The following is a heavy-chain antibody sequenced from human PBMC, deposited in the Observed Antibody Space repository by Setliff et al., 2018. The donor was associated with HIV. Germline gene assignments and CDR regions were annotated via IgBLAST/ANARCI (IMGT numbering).Heavy chain of an antibody. CDR1: GGSFSGYY. CDR2: INHSGST. CDR3: ARYDYGDFDY. V-gene: IGHV4-34*01. Sequence: SETLSLTCAVFGGSFSGYYWSWIRQPPGKGLEWIGEINHSGSTDYNPSLKSRVTISVDTSKNQFSLNLSSVSAADTAVYYCARYDYGDFDYWGQGTPVTVSS. J-gene: IGHJ4*02. D-gene: IGHD4-17*01.